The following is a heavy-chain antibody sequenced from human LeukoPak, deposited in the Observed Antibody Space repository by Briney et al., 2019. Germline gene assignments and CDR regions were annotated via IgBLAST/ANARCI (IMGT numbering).Heavy chain of an antibody. D-gene: IGHD3-10*01. V-gene: IGHV3-30*18. CDR2: ISYDGSNK. J-gene: IGHJ4*02. CDR1: GFTFSSYG. CDR3: AKELQRDYGSGSYPPYFDY. Sequence: GGSLRLSCAASGFTFSSYGMHWVRQAPGKGLEWVAVISYDGSNKYYADSVKGRFTISRDNSKNTLYLQMNSLRAEDTAVYYCAKELQRDYGSGSYPPYFDYWGQGTLVTVSS.